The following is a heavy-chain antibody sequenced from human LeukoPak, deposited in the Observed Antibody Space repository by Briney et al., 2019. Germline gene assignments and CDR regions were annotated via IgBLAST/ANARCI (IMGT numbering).Heavy chain of an antibody. J-gene: IGHJ5*02. D-gene: IGHD3-3*01. Sequence: ASVKVSCKASGYTFTSYDINWVRRATGRGLEWMGWMNPNSGNTGYAQKFQGRVTITRNTSISTAYMELSSLRSEDTAVYYCARVSRRITIFGVVISRWFDPWGQGTLVTVSS. V-gene: IGHV1-8*03. CDR2: MNPNSGNT. CDR3: ARVSRRITIFGVVISRWFDP. CDR1: GYTFTSYD.